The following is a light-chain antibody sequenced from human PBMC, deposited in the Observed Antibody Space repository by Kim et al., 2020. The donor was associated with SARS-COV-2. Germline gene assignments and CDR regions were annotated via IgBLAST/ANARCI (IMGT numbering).Light chain of an antibody. J-gene: IGLJ1*01. CDR1: TGTVTRGHY. CDR3: LLSFRGRHYV. V-gene: IGLV7-46*01. Sequence: QAVVTQEPSLTVSPGGTVTLTCGSSTGTVTRGHYVFWFQQRPGQPARPLIYDTSTRHSWTPARFSGSLLGDKAALTLSGAQPEDEADYYCLLSFRGRHYVFGPGTKVTVL. CDR2: DTS.